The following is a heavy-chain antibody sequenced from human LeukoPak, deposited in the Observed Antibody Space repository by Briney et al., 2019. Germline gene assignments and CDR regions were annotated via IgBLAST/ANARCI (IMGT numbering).Heavy chain of an antibody. CDR2: ISYDGSNK. D-gene: IGHD5-24*01. CDR1: GFTFSSYG. J-gene: IGHJ4*02. V-gene: IGHV3-30*18. Sequence: GRSLRLSCPASGFTFSSYGMHWVRQAPGKGLEWVAVISYDGSNKYYADSVKGRFTISRDNSKNTLYLQMNSLRAEDTAVYYCAKDRDWYYFDYWGQGTLVTVSS. CDR3: AKDRDWYYFDY.